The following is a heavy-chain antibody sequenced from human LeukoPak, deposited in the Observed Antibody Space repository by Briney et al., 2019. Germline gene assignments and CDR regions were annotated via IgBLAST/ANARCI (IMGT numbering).Heavy chain of an antibody. Sequence: GGGLRLSCAPSRVTFSNYIISGGREAPRERGERGSSITAEVGTCNTESVKGRFTVYRDNSKNTLYLQMNSLRAGDTALYYCAKDPNGDYVGAFDSWGQGTMVTVSS. CDR3: AKDPNGDYVGAFDS. D-gene: IGHD4-17*01. CDR2: ITAEVGT. V-gene: IGHV3-23*01. J-gene: IGHJ3*01. CDR1: RVTFSNYI.